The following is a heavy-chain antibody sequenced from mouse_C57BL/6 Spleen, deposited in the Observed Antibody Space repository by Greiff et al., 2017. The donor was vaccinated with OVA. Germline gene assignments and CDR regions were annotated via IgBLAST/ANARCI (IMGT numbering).Heavy chain of an antibody. D-gene: IGHD1-1*01. J-gene: IGHJ1*03. CDR3: ARDRGSSYGYFDV. V-gene: IGHV5-4*01. Sequence: EVMLVESGGGLVKPGGSLKLSCAASGFTFSSYAMSWVRQTPEKRLEWVATISDGGSYTYYPDNVKGRVTLSRDNAKNNLYLQMNHLKSEDTAMDYCARDRGSSYGYFDVWGTGTTVTVSS. CDR2: ISDGGSYT. CDR1: GFTFSSYA.